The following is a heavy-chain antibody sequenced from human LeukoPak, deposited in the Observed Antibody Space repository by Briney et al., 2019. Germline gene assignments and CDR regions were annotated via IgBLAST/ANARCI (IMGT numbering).Heavy chain of an antibody. Sequence: GGSLRLSCAASGFTVSSNYMSWVRQAPGKGLEWVSVIYSGGSTYYADSVKGRFTISRDNSKNTLYLQMNSLRAEDTAVYYCARTKSIAAAHAFDIWGQGTMVTVSS. J-gene: IGHJ3*02. D-gene: IGHD6-13*01. CDR1: GFTVSSNY. CDR2: IYSGGST. V-gene: IGHV3-53*01. CDR3: ARTKSIAAAHAFDI.